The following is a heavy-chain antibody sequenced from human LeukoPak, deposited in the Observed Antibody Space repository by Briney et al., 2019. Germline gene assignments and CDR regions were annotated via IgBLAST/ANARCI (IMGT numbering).Heavy chain of an antibody. CDR1: GGSISSSSYY. CDR3: ARVFDLLVPDI. Sequence: SETLSLTCTVSGGSISSSSYYWGWIRQPPGKGLEWIGSIYYSGSTYYNPSLKSRVTISVDTSKNQFSLKLSSVTAADTAVYYCARVFDLLVPDIWGQGTMVTVSS. V-gene: IGHV4-39*07. J-gene: IGHJ3*02. D-gene: IGHD2-2*01. CDR2: IYYSGST.